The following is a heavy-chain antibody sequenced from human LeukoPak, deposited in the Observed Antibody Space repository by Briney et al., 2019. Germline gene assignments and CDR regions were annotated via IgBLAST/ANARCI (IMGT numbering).Heavy chain of an antibody. CDR3: ASTDGLGATGDDAFDI. CDR1: GFTFTSSA. V-gene: IGHV1-58*01. J-gene: IGHJ3*02. CDR2: IVVGSGNT. Sequence: SVKVSCKASGFTFTSSAVQWVRQARGQRLEWIGWIVVGSGNTNYAQKFQERVTITRDMSTSTAYMELSSLRSEDTALYYCASTDGLGATGDDAFDIWGQGTMVTVSS. D-gene: IGHD1-26*01.